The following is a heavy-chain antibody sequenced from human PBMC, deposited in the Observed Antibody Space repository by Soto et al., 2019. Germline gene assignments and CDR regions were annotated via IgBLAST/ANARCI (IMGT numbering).Heavy chain of an antibody. CDR3: ARGSRITLFRVPSFFSKGLDV. CDR1: GYTFSDFY. V-gene: IGHV1-2*02. J-gene: IGHJ6*02. CDR2: LSPYSGAT. Sequence: QVHLVQTGVEVRKPGASVKVSCTPSGYTFSDFYIHWVRQAPGQGLEWMGCLSPYSGATMTAQRFEGRVTMATNTSISTAYMELSSLRYDDTALYYCARGSRITLFRVPSFFSKGLDVWGQGTTVIVSS. D-gene: IGHD3-3*01.